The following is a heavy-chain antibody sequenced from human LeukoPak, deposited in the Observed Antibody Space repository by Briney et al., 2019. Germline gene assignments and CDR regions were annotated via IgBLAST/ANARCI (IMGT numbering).Heavy chain of an antibody. J-gene: IGHJ6*02. D-gene: IGHD2-15*01. V-gene: IGHV1-8*01. Sequence: ASVKVSCKASGYTFTSYDINWVRQATGQGLEWMGWMNPNSGNTGYAQKFQGRVTMTRNTSISTAYMELSSLRSEDTAVYYCASMGYCSSGSCYPYYYYGMDVWGQGTTVTVSS. CDR2: MNPNSGNT. CDR1: GYTFTSYD. CDR3: ASMGYCSSGSCYPYYYYGMDV.